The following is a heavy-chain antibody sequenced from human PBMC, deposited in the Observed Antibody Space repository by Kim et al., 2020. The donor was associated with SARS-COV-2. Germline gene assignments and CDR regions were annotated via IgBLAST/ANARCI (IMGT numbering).Heavy chain of an antibody. J-gene: IGHJ4*02. Sequence: GGSLRLSCAASGFTFSRYAMTWVRQAPGKGLEWVSEILGSGDVIFYSDSVKGRFIISRDNSMNTLYLQMSGLRDEDTAVYFCAKGPSERSCRYLDFWGQG. CDR1: GFTFSRYA. D-gene: IGHD6-19*01. CDR2: ILGSGDVI. V-gene: IGHV3-23*01. CDR3: AKGPSERSCRYLDF.